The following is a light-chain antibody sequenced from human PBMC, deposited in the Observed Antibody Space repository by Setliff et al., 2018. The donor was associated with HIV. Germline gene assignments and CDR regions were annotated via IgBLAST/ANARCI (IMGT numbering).Light chain of an antibody. CDR2: LGS. CDR3: MQALQTPL. J-gene: IGKJ3*01. V-gene: IGKV2-28*01. Sequence: DIVMTQSPLSLAVTPGEPASMSCRSNQSLLHTNGHNYLDWYVQKPGQSPQLLIYLGSNRASGVPDRFSGSGSGTDFTLKISRVEAEDVGIYYCMQALQTPLFGPGTKVDIK. CDR1: QSLLHTNGHNY.